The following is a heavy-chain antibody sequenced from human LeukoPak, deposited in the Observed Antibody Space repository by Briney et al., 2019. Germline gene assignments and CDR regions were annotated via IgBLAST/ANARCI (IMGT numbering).Heavy chain of an antibody. CDR1: GGSFSGYY. Sequence: SETLSLTCAVYGGSFSGYYWSWIRQPPGKGLEWIGEINHSGSTNYNPSLKSRVTISVDTSKNQFSLKLSSVTAADTAVYYCAINPRIVVAGFDYWGQGTLVTVSS. D-gene: IGHD6-19*01. V-gene: IGHV4-34*01. CDR2: INHSGST. J-gene: IGHJ4*02. CDR3: AINPRIVVAGFDY.